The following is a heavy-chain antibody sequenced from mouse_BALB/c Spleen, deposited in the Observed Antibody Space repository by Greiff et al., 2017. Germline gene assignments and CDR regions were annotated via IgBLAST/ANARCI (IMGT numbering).Heavy chain of an antibody. D-gene: IGHD2-3*01. Sequence: QVQLQQSGAELMKPGASVKISCKATGYTFSSYWIEWVKQRPGHGLEWIGEILPGSGSTNYNEKFKGKATFTADTSSNTAYMQLSRLTSEDSAVYFCARDGYYVRFAYWGQGTLVTVSA. J-gene: IGHJ3*01. V-gene: IGHV1-9*01. CDR1: GYTFSSYW. CDR3: ARDGYYVRFAY. CDR2: ILPGSGST.